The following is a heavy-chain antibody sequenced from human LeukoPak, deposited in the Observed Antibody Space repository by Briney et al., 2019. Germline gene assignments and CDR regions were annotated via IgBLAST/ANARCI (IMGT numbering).Heavy chain of an antibody. Sequence: AASVKVSCKASGYTFTSYGISWVRQAPGQGLEWMGGIITNYGTTNYAQKYQGRVTITADESTTTVYMELSSLRSEDTAAYYCVRPRTYYDFWRGYPPFDYWGQGTLVTVSS. CDR3: VRPRTYYDFWRGYPPFDY. V-gene: IGHV1-69*13. D-gene: IGHD3-3*01. CDR1: GYTFTSYG. J-gene: IGHJ4*02. CDR2: IITNYGTT.